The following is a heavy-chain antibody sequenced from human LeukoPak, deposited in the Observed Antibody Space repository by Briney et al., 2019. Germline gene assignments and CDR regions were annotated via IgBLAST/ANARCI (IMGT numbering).Heavy chain of an antibody. CDR1: GFTFSSYE. Sequence: GGSLRLSCAASGFTFSSYEMNWVRQAPGKGLEWVSYISSSGSTIYYADSVKGRFTISRDNAKDSLCLQMNSLRAEDTAVYYCARTTYYYDSSGYGNWFDPWGQGTLVAVSS. D-gene: IGHD3-22*01. V-gene: IGHV3-48*03. CDR3: ARTTYYYDSSGYGNWFDP. CDR2: ISSSGSTI. J-gene: IGHJ5*02.